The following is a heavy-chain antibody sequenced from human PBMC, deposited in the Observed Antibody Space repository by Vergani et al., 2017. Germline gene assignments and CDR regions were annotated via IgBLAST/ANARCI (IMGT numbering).Heavy chain of an antibody. CDR2: ISYDGSNK. J-gene: IGHJ4*02. CDR3: AGGYVKGEYQLQDY. CDR1: GFTFSSYG. D-gene: IGHD2-2*01. Sequence: QVQLVESGGGVVQPGRSLRLSCAASGFTFSSYGMHWVRQAPGKGLEWVAVISYDGSNKYYADSVKGRFTISSDNSKNTLYLQMNSLRAEDTAVYYCAGGYVKGEYQLQDYWGQGTLVTVSS. V-gene: IGHV3-30*03.